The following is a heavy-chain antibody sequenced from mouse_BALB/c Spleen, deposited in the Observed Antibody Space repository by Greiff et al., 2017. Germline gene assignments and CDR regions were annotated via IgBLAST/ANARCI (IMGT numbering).Heavy chain of an antibody. V-gene: IGHV1S137*01. J-gene: IGHJ2*01. Sequence: QVQLKQSGAELVRPGVSVKISCKGSGYTFTDYAMHWVKQSHAKSLEWIGVISTYYGDASYNQKFKGKATMTVDKSSSTAYMELARLTSEDSAIYYCARGGITTGYYFDYWGQGTTLTVSS. CDR3: ARGGITTGYYFDY. D-gene: IGHD2-4*01. CDR2: ISTYYGDA. CDR1: GYTFTDYA.